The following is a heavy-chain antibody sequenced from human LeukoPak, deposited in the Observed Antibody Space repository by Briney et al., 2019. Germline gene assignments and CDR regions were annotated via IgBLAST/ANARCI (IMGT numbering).Heavy chain of an antibody. D-gene: IGHD3-22*01. CDR3: AREKSDYYDRDTAQDAFDI. CDR1: GGTFSSYA. CDR2: IIPIFGTA. Sequence: ASVKVSCKASGGTFSSYAISWVRQAPGQGLEWMGGIIPIFGTANYAQKFQGRVTITADKSTSTAYMELSSLRSEDTAVYYCAREKSDYYDRDTAQDAFDIWGQGTMVTVSS. J-gene: IGHJ3*02. V-gene: IGHV1-69*06.